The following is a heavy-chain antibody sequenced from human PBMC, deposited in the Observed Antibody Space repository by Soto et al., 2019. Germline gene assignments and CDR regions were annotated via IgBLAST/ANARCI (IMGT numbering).Heavy chain of an antibody. D-gene: IGHD2-21*02. Sequence: GESLKISCNGSGYKFSTYWIDWVRQMPGKGLEWMGIIYPGDSDTRYSPSFQGQVTISADKFSSTAYLQWHSLKASDSAMYFCARRDSLSVIDYWGQGTQVTVSS. J-gene: IGHJ4*02. CDR2: IYPGDSDT. CDR1: GYKFSTYW. V-gene: IGHV5-51*01. CDR3: ARRDSLSVIDY.